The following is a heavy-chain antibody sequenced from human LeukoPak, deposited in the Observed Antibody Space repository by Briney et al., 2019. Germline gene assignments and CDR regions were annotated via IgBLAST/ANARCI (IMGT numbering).Heavy chain of an antibody. Sequence: SETLSLTCTVAGGSISSYYWSWIRRPAGKGQEWIGRIYTSGSTNYNPSLKSRVTMSVDTSKNQFSLKLSSVTAADTAVYYCARHYLGQWLIDYWGQGTLVTVSS. D-gene: IGHD6-19*01. J-gene: IGHJ4*02. V-gene: IGHV4-4*07. CDR3: ARHYLGQWLIDY. CDR2: IYTSGST. CDR1: GGSISSYY.